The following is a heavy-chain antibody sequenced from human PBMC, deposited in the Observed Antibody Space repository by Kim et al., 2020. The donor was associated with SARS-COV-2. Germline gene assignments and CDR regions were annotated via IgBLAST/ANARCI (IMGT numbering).Heavy chain of an antibody. Sequence: SETLSLTCTVSGGSISSYYWSWIRQPPGKGLEWIGYIYYSGSTNYNPSLKSRVTISVDTSKNQFSLKLSSVTAADTAVYYCARGGQQWELRRAVVYWGQGTLVTVSS. J-gene: IGHJ4*02. CDR2: IYYSGST. CDR3: ARGGQQWELRRAVVY. V-gene: IGHV4-59*01. CDR1: GGSISSYY. D-gene: IGHD1-26*01.